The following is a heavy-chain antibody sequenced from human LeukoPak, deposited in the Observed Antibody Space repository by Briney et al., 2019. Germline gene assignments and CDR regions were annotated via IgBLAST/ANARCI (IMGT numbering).Heavy chain of an antibody. Sequence: GGSLRLSCAASGFTFSDYWMHRIRQGPGKGLVWVSHINTDGRTTAYAGSVKGRFTVSRDNAKNTLYLQMNSLTPEDTAVYYCARGTTDDYGLDYSGQGALVTVSS. D-gene: IGHD3-16*01. J-gene: IGHJ4*02. CDR2: INTDGRTT. V-gene: IGHV3-74*01. CDR3: ARGTTDDYGLDY. CDR1: GFTFSDYW.